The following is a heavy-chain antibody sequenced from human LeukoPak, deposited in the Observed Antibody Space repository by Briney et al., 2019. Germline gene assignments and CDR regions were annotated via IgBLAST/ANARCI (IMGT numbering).Heavy chain of an antibody. D-gene: IGHD3-16*01. Sequence: GGSLRLSCAASGFTFSSYGMHWVRQAPGKGLEWVAFIRYDGSNKYYADSVKGRFTISRDNSKNTLYLQMNSLRAEDTAAYYCAKVPRRLPRFSDYYYYMDVWGKGTTVTVSS. CDR1: GFTFSSYG. J-gene: IGHJ6*03. CDR2: IRYDGSNK. CDR3: AKVPRRLPRFSDYYYYMDV. V-gene: IGHV3-30*02.